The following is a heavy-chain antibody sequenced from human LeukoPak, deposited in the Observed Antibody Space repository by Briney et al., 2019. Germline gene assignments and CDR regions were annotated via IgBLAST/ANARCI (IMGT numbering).Heavy chain of an antibody. CDR2: ISWNSGSI. Sequence: GGFLRLSCAASGCTFDDYAKHWVRQAPGKGLKWVSGISWNSGSIGYADSVKGRFTISRDNAKNSLYLQMNSLRAEDTALYYCAKEEYSGSYVLFDYWGQGTLVTVSS. V-gene: IGHV3-9*01. CDR3: AKEEYSGSYVLFDY. D-gene: IGHD1-26*01. CDR1: GCTFDDYA. J-gene: IGHJ4*02.